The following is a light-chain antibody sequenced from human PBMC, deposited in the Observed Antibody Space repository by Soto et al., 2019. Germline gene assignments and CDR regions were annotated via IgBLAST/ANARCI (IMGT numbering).Light chain of an antibody. CDR2: KAS. J-gene: IGKJ1*01. Sequence: DIQMTQSPSTLSGSVGDGVTITCRASQTISSWLAWYQQKPGKAPKLLIYKASTLKSGVPSRFSGSGSGTEFTLTISSLQSEDFAVYYCQQYNNWPQTFGQGTKV. CDR3: QQYNNWPQT. CDR1: QTISSW. V-gene: IGKV1-5*03.